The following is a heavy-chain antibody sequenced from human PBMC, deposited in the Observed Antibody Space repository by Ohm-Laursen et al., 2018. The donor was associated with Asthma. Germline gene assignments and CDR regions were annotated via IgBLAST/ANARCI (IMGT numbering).Heavy chain of an antibody. CDR1: GGTLGTSV. V-gene: IGHV1-69*01. D-gene: IGHD2-15*01. CDR3: ARKAGSCIVSTCYSLDF. J-gene: IGHJ4*02. Sequence: GSSVKVSCKPLGGTLGTSVIGWVRQAPGQGLEWLGGINSVFGTSTYAQKFHHRFTITADEYTSTVTMTLSSLTSEDTAVYYCARKAGSCIVSTCYSLDFWGQGTLVTVSS. CDR2: INSVFGTS.